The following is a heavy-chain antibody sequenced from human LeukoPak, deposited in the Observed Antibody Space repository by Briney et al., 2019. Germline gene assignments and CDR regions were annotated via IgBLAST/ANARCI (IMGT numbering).Heavy chain of an antibody. D-gene: IGHD1-26*01. CDR1: GFTFSSYD. CDR2: IGTAGDT. V-gene: IGHV3-13*01. CDR3: AREVGTPQAFDI. J-gene: IGHJ3*02. Sequence: PGGPLRLSCAASGFTFSSYDMHWVRQATGKGLEWVSAIGTAGDTYYPGSVRGRFTISRDNAKNSLYLQMNSLKAEDTAIYYCAREVGTPQAFDIWGQGTMVTLSS.